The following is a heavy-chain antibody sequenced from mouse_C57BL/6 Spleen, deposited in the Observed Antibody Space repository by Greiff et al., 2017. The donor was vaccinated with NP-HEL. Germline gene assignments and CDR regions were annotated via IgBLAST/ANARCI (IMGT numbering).Heavy chain of an antibody. CDR1: GYTFTSYW. Sequence: QVQLKQPGAELVRPGSSVKLSCKASGYTFTSYWMHWVKQRPIQGLEWIGNIDPSDSETHYNQKFKDKATLTVDKSSSTAYMQLSSLTSEDSAVYYCARIGNYALDYWGQGTTLTVSS. D-gene: IGHD2-1*01. J-gene: IGHJ2*01. CDR2: IDPSDSET. V-gene: IGHV1-52*01. CDR3: ARIGNYALDY.